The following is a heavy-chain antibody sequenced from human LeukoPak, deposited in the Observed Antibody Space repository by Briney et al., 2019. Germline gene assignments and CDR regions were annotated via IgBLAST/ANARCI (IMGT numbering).Heavy chain of an antibody. D-gene: IGHD3-9*01. J-gene: IGHJ4*02. CDR1: GFTFSSYA. CDR3: AKHYDISTGYYSGVDY. Sequence: PGGSLRLSCAASGFTFSSYAMNWVRQAPGKGLEWVSTISGSGGSTYYADSVKGRFTISRDNSKNTLYLQMNSLRAEDTAVYYCAKHYDISTGYYSGVDYWGQGTLVTVSS. V-gene: IGHV3-23*01. CDR2: ISGSGGST.